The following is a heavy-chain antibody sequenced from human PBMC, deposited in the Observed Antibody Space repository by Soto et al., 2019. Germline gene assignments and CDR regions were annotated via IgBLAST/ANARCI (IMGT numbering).Heavy chain of an antibody. J-gene: IGHJ4*02. Sequence: QVQLVQSGAEVKKPGASVKVSCKASGYTFTSYGISWVRQAPGQGLEWMGWISAYNGNTNYAQKLQGRVPRTTDTSTSTAYMELRSLRSDDTAVYYCARVYPPEYGSGSYNEFDYWGQGTLVTVSS. CDR2: ISAYNGNT. D-gene: IGHD3-10*01. CDR1: GYTFTSYG. CDR3: ARVYPPEYGSGSYNEFDY. V-gene: IGHV1-18*01.